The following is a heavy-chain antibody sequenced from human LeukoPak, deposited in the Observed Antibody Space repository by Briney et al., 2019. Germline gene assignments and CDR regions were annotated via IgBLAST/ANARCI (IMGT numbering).Heavy chain of an antibody. CDR3: ARERRIVSSTSPRPGAWFDP. D-gene: IGHD2-2*01. Sequence: ASVKVSCKASGYTFTGYYMHWVRQAPGQGLEWMGWINPNSGGTNYAQKFQGRVTMTRDTLISTAYMELSRLRSDDTAVYYCARERRIVSSTSPRPGAWFDPWGQGTLVTVSS. J-gene: IGHJ5*02. CDR1: GYTFTGYY. V-gene: IGHV1-2*02. CDR2: INPNSGGT.